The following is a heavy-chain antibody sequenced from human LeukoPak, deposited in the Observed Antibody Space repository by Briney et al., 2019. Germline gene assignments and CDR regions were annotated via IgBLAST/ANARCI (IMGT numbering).Heavy chain of an antibody. V-gene: IGHV3-11*04. CDR3: AKDRYGGNSVIFSEYFQH. CDR2: ISSSGSTI. D-gene: IGHD4-23*01. Sequence: PGGSLRLSCAASGFTFSDYYMSWIRQAPGKGLEWVSYISSSGSTIYYADSVKGRFTISRDNAKNSLYLQMNSLRAEDTAVYYCAKDRYGGNSVIFSEYFQHWGRAPWSPSPQ. J-gene: IGHJ1*01. CDR1: GFTFSDYY.